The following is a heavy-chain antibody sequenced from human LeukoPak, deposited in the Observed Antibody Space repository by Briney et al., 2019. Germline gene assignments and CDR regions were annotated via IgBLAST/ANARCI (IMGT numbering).Heavy chain of an antibody. J-gene: IGHJ3*02. V-gene: IGHV3-23*01. CDR1: GFTFSNYG. Sequence: PGGSLRLSCAASGFTFSNYGMSWVRQAPGKGLEWVSVISGSGANTYYADSVKGRFTISRDNSKNTLYLQMNSLRAEDTAVYYCAKGSYDYVWGSYRSGAFDIWGQGTMVTVSS. CDR2: ISGSGANT. CDR3: AKGSYDYVWGSYRSGAFDI. D-gene: IGHD3-16*02.